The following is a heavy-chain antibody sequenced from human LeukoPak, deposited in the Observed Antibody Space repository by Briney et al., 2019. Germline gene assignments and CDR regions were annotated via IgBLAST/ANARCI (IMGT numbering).Heavy chain of an antibody. CDR1: GFNFGDSS. CDR2: IRKKGRGGTT. V-gene: IGHV3-49*04. D-gene: IGHD2-15*01. Sequence: PGRSLRLSCTASGFNFGDSSMSWVRQAPGKGLEWVGFIRKKGRGGTTEYAASVNGRFTISRDDSKSIAYLQMNSLQIEDTAVYYCAREDSPGPNWGLGTLVTISS. CDR3: AREDSPGPN. J-gene: IGHJ4*02.